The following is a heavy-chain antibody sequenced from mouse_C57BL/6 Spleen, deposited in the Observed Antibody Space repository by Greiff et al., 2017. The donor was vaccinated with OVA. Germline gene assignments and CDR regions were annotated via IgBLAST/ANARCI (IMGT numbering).Heavy chain of an antibody. CDR3: ARWEDYDGFAY. Sequence: QVQLQQSGPELVKPGASVKISCKASGYAFSSSWMNWVKQRPGKGLGWIGRLYPGDGDTNYNGKFKGKATLTADKSSSTAYMQLSSLTSEDSAVYFCARWEDYDGFAYWGQGTLVTVSA. J-gene: IGHJ3*01. V-gene: IGHV1-82*01. CDR2: LYPGDGDT. D-gene: IGHD2-4*01. CDR1: GYAFSSSW.